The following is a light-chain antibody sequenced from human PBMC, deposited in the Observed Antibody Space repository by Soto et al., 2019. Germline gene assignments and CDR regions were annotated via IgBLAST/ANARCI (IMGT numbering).Light chain of an antibody. V-gene: IGLV2-14*01. J-gene: IGLJ1*01. CDR3: SSYTSSSTYV. CDR2: DVS. Sequence: QSALTQPASVSGSPGQSITISCTGTSSVVGGYNYVSWYQQHPGKAPKLMIYDVSNRPSGVSNRFSGSKSGNTASLTISGLQAEDEPDYYCSSYTSSSTYVFGTGTKLTVL. CDR1: SSVVGGYNY.